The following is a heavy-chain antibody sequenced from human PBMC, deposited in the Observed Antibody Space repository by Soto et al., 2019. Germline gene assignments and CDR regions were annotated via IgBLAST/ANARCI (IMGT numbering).Heavy chain of an antibody. V-gene: IGHV1-46*03. CDR1: GYTFTSYY. J-gene: IGHJ3*02. Sequence: QVQLVQSGAEVKKPGASVKVSCKASGYTFTSYYMHWVRQAPGQGLEWMGIINPSGGSTSYAQKFQGRVTMTRDTSTSTVYMELSSLRSEDTAVYYCARDPPSRWCSGGSCYPGDAFDIWGQGTMVTVSS. D-gene: IGHD2-15*01. CDR2: INPSGGST. CDR3: ARDPPSRWCSGGSCYPGDAFDI.